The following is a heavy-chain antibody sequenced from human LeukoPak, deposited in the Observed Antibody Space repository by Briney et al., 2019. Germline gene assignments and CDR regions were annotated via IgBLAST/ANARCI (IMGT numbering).Heavy chain of an antibody. V-gene: IGHV3-9*01. CDR3: AKVVYSSSPDWFDP. Sequence: GGSLRLSCAASGFTFDDYAMHWVRQAPGKGLEWVSGISWNSGSIGYADSVKGRFTISRDNAKNSLYLQMNSLRAEDTALYYCAKVVYSSSPDWFDPWGQGTLVTVSS. CDR1: GFTFDDYA. D-gene: IGHD6-13*01. CDR2: ISWNSGSI. J-gene: IGHJ5*02.